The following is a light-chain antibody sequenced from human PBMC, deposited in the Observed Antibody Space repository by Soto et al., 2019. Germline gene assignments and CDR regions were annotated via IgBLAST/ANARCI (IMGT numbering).Light chain of an antibody. J-gene: IGLJ2*01. V-gene: IGLV2-14*01. CDR3: SSSTSSSTLTV. Sequence: QSALTQPASVSGSPGQSITISCTGTSSDVGAYNYVSWYQQHPGKAPKLMIYDVSNRPSGVSNRFSGSKSGNTASLTISGLQAEDEADYYCSSSTSSSTLTVFGGVTKLTVL. CDR2: DVS. CDR1: SSDVGAYNY.